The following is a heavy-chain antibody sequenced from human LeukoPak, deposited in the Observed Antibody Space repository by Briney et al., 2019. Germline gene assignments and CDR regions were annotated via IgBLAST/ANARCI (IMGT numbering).Heavy chain of an antibody. D-gene: IGHD3-10*01. CDR1: GYTSADFY. CDR2: INTNRCGT. CDR3: ARGTNWFDS. J-gene: IGHJ5*01. Sequence: ASVKVSCKSPGYTSADFYMHWVRQAPGQGLEWMGWINTNRCGTEYDQTPLGRATITRATSISSAYMELSGLTSDATAEYYCARGTNWFDSWGQGTLVTASS. V-gene: IGHV1-2*02.